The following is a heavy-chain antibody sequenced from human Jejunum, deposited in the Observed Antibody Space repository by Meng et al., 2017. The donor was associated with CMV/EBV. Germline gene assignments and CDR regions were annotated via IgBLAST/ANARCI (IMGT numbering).Heavy chain of an antibody. D-gene: IGHD3-3*01. CDR3: ARGDYDFWGGY. V-gene: IGHV3-21*01. CDR1: GFTLSDDW. Sequence: CAASGFTLSDDWMHWVRQAPGKGLVWVSSINSDSRYIYYADSVKGRFTISRDNAKNSLYLQMNSLRAEDTAVYYCARGDYDFWGGYWGQGTLVTVSS. CDR2: INSDSRYI. J-gene: IGHJ4*02.